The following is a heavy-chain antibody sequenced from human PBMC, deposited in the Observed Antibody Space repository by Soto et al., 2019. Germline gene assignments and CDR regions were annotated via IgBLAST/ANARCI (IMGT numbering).Heavy chain of an antibody. CDR2: IYWDADK. CDR3: SHIPSYCIYGNCYSGFDY. CDR1: GFSLSTSGVG. J-gene: IGHJ4*02. Sequence: QITLKESGPTLVKPTQTLTLTCTFSGFSLSTSGVGVGWIRQPPGKALEWLALIYWDADKRYSPSVKSRLTITQDSSKNHLVLTITYTDPVYTATYYLSHIPSYCIYGNCYSGFDYWGQGTLVTVSS. D-gene: IGHD2-15*01. V-gene: IGHV2-5*02.